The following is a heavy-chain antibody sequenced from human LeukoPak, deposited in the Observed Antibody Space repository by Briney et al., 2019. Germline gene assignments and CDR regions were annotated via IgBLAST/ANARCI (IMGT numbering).Heavy chain of an antibody. V-gene: IGHV3-23*01. Sequence: GGSLRLSCAASGFSLSAYDMQWVRQAPGKGLEWVSRSSRRGPTYYTDSVKGRFTISRDNSKNFLYMQKDSLSADDPAVYYCDEGGYFDFDMWGPGKMVTVSS. CDR2: SSRRGPT. CDR3: DEGGYFDFDM. J-gene: IGHJ3*02. CDR1: GFSLSAYD. D-gene: IGHD3-9*01.